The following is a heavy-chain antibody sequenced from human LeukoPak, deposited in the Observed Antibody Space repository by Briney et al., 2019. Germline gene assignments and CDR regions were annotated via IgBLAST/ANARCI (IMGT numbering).Heavy chain of an antibody. J-gene: IGHJ4*02. CDR2: INWNGGST. Sequence: PGGSLSLSCAASGFRFDDHGMSWVRQAPGKGLEWVSGINWNGGSTGYGDSVKGRFTISRDNAKNSLYLQMNSLGAEDTALYYCAGGDRNGWYFDYWGQGILVTVSS. CDR3: AGGDRNGWYFDY. D-gene: IGHD6-19*01. CDR1: GFRFDDHG. V-gene: IGHV3-20*04.